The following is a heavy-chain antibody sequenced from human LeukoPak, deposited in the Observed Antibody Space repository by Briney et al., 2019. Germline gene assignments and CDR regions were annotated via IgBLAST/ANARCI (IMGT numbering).Heavy chain of an antibody. V-gene: IGHV4-30-2*02. CDR1: GGSISSGGYY. CDR3: ARLTFDAFDI. J-gene: IGHJ3*02. D-gene: IGHD1-14*01. Sequence: SQTLSLTCTVSGGSISSGGYYWSWIRQPPGKGLEWIGYIYHSGSTNYNPSLKSRVTISVDTSKNQFSLKLSSVTAADTAVYYCARLTFDAFDIWGQGTMVTVSS. CDR2: IYHSGST.